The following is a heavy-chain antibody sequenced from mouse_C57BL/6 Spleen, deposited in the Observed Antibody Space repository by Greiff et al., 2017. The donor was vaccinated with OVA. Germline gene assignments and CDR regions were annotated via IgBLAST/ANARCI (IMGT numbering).Heavy chain of an antibody. D-gene: IGHD1-1*01. CDR1: GFSLTSYG. CDR3: AKNYYGSSYAMDY. Sequence: VKLQQSGPGLVQPSQSLSITCTVSGFSLTSYGVHWVRQSPGKGLEWLGVIWRGGSTDYNAAFMSRLSITKDNSKSQVFFKMNSLQADDTAIYYCAKNYYGSSYAMDYWGQGTSVTVSS. V-gene: IGHV2-5*01. CDR2: IWRGGST. J-gene: IGHJ4*01.